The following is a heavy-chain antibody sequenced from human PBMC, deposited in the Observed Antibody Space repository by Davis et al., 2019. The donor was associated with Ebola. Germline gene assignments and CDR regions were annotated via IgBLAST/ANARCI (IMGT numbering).Heavy chain of an antibody. CDR3: ARDIGYCSSTSCYANGIYYYYYGMDV. D-gene: IGHD2-2*01. CDR2: IWYDGSNK. CDR1: GFTFSSYG. Sequence: GESLKISCAASGFTFSSYGMHWVRQAPGKRLEWVAVIWYDGSNKYYADSVKGGFTISRDNSKNTLYLQMNSLRAEDTAVYYCARDIGYCSSTSCYANGIYYYYYGMDVWGQGTTVTVSS. V-gene: IGHV3-33*08. J-gene: IGHJ6*02.